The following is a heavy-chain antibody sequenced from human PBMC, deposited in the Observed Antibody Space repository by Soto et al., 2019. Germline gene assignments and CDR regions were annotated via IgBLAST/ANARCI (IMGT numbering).Heavy chain of an antibody. D-gene: IGHD3-10*01. CDR2: IKQDGSEK. V-gene: IGHV3-7*01. CDR3: AREGRPSASWFPVGPRPYGMDV. J-gene: IGHJ6*02. Sequence: PGGSLRLSCAASGFTFSSYWMSWVRQAPGKGLEWVANIKQDGSEKYYVDSVKGRFTISRDNAKNSLYLQMNSLRAEDTAVYYCAREGRPSASWFPVGPRPYGMDVWGQGTTVTVSS. CDR1: GFTFSSYW.